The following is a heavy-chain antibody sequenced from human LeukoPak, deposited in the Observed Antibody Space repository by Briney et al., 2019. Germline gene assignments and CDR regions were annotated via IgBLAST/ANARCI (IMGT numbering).Heavy chain of an antibody. CDR3: ARDGRPFDI. Sequence: QPGGSRRLSCAASGFTFSNYSMSWVRQAPGKGLEWVAYISSSSSTLHYADPVKGRFTISRDNAKNSLYLQMKSLRDEDTAVYYCARDGRPFDIWGQGTMVTVSS. CDR2: ISSSSSTL. CDR1: GFTFSNYS. J-gene: IGHJ3*02. V-gene: IGHV3-48*02.